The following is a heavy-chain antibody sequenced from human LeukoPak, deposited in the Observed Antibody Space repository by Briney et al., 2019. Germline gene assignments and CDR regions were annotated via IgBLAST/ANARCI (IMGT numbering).Heavy chain of an antibody. J-gene: IGHJ4*02. D-gene: IGHD6-19*01. CDR1: GFTFSSYW. CDR2: INHNGNVN. Sequence: GGSLRLSCAASGFTFSSYWMNWARQAPGKGLEWVASINHNGNVNYYVDSVKGRFTISRDNAKNSLYLQMNSLRAEDTALYYCAKDISGGYSSGWFNYWGQGTLVTVSS. CDR3: AKDISGGYSSGWFNY. V-gene: IGHV3-7*03.